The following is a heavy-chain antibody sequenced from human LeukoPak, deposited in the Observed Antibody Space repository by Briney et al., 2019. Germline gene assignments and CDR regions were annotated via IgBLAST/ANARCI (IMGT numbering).Heavy chain of an antibody. V-gene: IGHV4-61*01. Sequence: TLSLTCTVSGGSVSSGSYYWSWIRQPPGTGLEWIGYIYYSGSTNYNPSLKSRVTISVDTSKNQFSLKLSSVTAADTAVYFCARATPIAPDYWGQGTLVTVSS. CDR2: IYYSGST. CDR1: GGSVSSGSYY. D-gene: IGHD6-13*01. CDR3: ARATPIAPDY. J-gene: IGHJ4*02.